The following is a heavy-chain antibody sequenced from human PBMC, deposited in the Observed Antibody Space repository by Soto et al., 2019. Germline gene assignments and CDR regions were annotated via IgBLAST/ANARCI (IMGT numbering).Heavy chain of an antibody. CDR2: IYTSGST. CDR3: ARRPPTDAFGI. J-gene: IGHJ3*02. CDR1: GGSISSCY. V-gene: IGHV4-4*07. Sequence: SETLSLTCTVSGGSISSCYWSWIRQPAGKGLEWIGSIYTSGSTNYNPSLKSRVTMSVDTSKNQFYMKLNSVTAADTAVYYCARRPPTDAFGIWGQGTMVTVSS.